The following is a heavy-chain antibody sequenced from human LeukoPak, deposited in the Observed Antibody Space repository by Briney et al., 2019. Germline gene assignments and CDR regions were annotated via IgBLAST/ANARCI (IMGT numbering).Heavy chain of an antibody. CDR1: GFTFGDYA. V-gene: IGHV3-49*03. J-gene: IGHJ4*02. Sequence: PGGSLRLSCTASGFTFGDYAMSWFRQAPGKGLEWVGFIRSKVYGGTTEYAASVKGRFTISRDDSKSIAYLQMSSLKSEDTAVYYCVRYSGDADYWGQGTLVTVSS. CDR2: IRSKVYGGTT. CDR3: VRYSGDADY. D-gene: IGHD5-12*01.